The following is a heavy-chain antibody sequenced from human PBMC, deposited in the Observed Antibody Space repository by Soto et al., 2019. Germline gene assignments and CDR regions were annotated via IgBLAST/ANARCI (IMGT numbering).Heavy chain of an antibody. Sequence: EVQLVESGGGLVQPGGSLKLSCAASGFTFSGSAMHWVRQASGKGLEWVGRIRSKANSYATAYAASVKGRFTISRDDSKNTAYLQMNSLKTEDTAVYYRTTSPKGGDRDYYYYYGMDVWGQGTTVTVSS. CDR1: GFTFSGSA. V-gene: IGHV3-73*02. D-gene: IGHD3-16*01. CDR2: IRSKANSYAT. J-gene: IGHJ6*02. CDR3: TTSPKGGDRDYYYYYGMDV.